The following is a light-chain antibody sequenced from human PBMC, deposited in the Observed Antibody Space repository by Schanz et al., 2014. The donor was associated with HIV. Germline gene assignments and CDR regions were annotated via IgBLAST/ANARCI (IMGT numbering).Light chain of an antibody. V-gene: IGLV1-40*01. CDR3: SSYALSKNWEVI. CDR2: ANS. Sequence: QSVLTQPPSVSGAPGQRVTISCTGSSSNIGSVYDVHWYQQLPGTAPKHLIFANSDRPSGVPDRFSGSKSGTSASLAITGLQAEDEADYYCSSYALSKNWEVIFGGGTKLTVL. CDR1: SSNIGSVYD. J-gene: IGLJ2*01.